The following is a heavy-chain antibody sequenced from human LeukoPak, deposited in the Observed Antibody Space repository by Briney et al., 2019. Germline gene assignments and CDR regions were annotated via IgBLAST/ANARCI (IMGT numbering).Heavy chain of an antibody. V-gene: IGHV3-21*01. CDR1: GFTFSSYS. D-gene: IGHD6-6*01. CDR3: ARDISSSYYCYMDV. J-gene: IGHJ6*03. CDR2: ISSSSSYI. Sequence: PGGSLRLSCAASGFTFSSYSMNWVRQAPGKGLEWVSSISSSSSYIYYAHSVKGRFTISRDNAKNSLYLQMNSLRAEDTAVYYCARDISSSYYCYMDVWGKGTTVTVSS.